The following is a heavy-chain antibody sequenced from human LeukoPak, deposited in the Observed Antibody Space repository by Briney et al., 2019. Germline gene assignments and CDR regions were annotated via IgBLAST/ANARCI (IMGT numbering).Heavy chain of an antibody. D-gene: IGHD6-19*01. CDR1: GFTFNNYA. V-gene: IGHV3-23*01. J-gene: IGHJ4*02. Sequence: GGSLRLSCAASGFTFNNYAMTWVRQAPGKGLEWVSAISGTGGTTYYSDSVKGRFTISRDNSKNTLYLQMNSLRAEDMAVYYCAKGVSSGWYPFDSWGQGTLVTVSS. CDR3: AKGVSSGWYPFDS. CDR2: ISGTGGTT.